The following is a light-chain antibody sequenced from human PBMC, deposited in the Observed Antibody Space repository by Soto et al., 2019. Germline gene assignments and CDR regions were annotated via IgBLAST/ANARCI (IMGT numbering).Light chain of an antibody. CDR1: QSVLYSSNNKNY. CDR3: QQYESTPPT. CDR2: WAS. Sequence: DIVMTQSPDSLAVPLGERATINCKSSQSVLYSSNNKNYLAWYQQRPGQPPKLLIYWASTRESGVPDRFSGSGSETDFTLTITSLQAEDVAVYYCQQYESTPPTCGQGTKLEIK. J-gene: IGKJ2*01. V-gene: IGKV4-1*01.